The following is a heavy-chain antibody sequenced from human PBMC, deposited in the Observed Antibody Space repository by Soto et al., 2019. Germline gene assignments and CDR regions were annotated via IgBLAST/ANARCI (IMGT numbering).Heavy chain of an antibody. Sequence: GEVLRLSCAASGFTFSSYGMSWVRQAPEKGLEWVSGISASDGGAYYADSVKGRFTISRDNSENTLYLQMNSLRVEDTAVYYCAKDSDREHFEHWGQGTLVTVSS. J-gene: IGHJ1*01. CDR2: ISASDGGA. CDR1: GFTFSSYG. CDR3: AKDSDREHFEH. V-gene: IGHV3-23*01.